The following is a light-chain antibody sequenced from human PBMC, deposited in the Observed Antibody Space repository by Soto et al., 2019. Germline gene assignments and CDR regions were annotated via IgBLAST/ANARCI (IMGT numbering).Light chain of an antibody. V-gene: IGKV1-12*01. Sequence: EIQMTQSPSSVSASVGDRVTITCRASQGISTWLAWYQQKAGKAPNLLIYGASNLHSGVPSRFSGSGSGTNFTLTLSSLQPEDFATYYCQQANSFPITFGQGTRLEIK. CDR2: GAS. J-gene: IGKJ5*01. CDR3: QQANSFPIT. CDR1: QGISTW.